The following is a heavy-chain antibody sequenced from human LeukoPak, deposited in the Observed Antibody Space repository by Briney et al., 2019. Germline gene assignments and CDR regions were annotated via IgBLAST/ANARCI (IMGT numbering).Heavy chain of an antibody. V-gene: IGHV4-39*02. CDR1: GGSISSSSYY. CDR3: ARDSRGPDYYYYGMDV. Sequence: SETLSLTCTVSGGSISSSSYYWGWIRQPPGKGLEWIGSIYYSGSTYYNPSLKSRVTISVDTSKNQFSLKLSSVTAADTAVYYCARDSRGPDYYYYGMDVWGQGTTVTVSS. J-gene: IGHJ6*02. CDR2: IYYSGST.